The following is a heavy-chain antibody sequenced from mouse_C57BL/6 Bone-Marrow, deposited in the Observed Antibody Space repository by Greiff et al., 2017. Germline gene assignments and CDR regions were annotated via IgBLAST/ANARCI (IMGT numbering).Heavy chain of an antibody. J-gene: IGHJ3*01. CDR3: AREGAYYSNYDFAY. CDR2: IYPRSGNP. D-gene: IGHD2-5*01. Sequence: VNVVESGAELARPGASVKLSCKASGYTFTSYGISWVKQRTGQGLEWIGEIYPRSGNPYYNEKFKGKATLTADKSSSTAYMELRSLTSEDSAVYFCAREGAYYSNYDFAYWGQGTLVTVSA. CDR1: GYTFTSYG. V-gene: IGHV1-81*01.